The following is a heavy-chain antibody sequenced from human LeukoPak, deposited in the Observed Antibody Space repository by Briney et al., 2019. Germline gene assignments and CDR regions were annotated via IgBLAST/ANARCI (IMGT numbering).Heavy chain of an antibody. V-gene: IGHV3-23*01. CDR2: ISGGGST. J-gene: IGHJ5*02. D-gene: IGHD5-18*01. CDR1: GFTFNSFA. Sequence: GGSLRLSCAASGFTFNSFAMSWVRQAPGKGLEWVSAISGGGSTYYADSVKGRFTISRDNAKKSLYLQMNSLRAEDTAVYYCARDGSNTAMGRYNWFDPWGQGTLVTVSS. CDR3: ARDGSNTAMGRYNWFDP.